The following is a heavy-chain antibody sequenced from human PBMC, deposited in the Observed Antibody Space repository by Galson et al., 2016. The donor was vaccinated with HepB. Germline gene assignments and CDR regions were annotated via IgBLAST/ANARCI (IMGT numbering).Heavy chain of an antibody. V-gene: IGHV3-66*01. CDR2: IYNGGST. CDR3: ARNRHCSGGSCYGA. D-gene: IGHD2-15*01. CDR1: GFTVSNNY. Sequence: SLRLSCAASGFTVSNNYMRWVRQAPGKGLEWVSLIYNGGSTYYADSVKGRFTISRDSSKNTLYLRMNSLRAEDTAVYYCARNRHCSGGSCYGAWGQGTLVTVSS. J-gene: IGHJ5*02.